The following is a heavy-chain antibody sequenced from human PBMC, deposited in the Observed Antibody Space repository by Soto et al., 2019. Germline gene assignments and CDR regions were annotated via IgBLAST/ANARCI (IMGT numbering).Heavy chain of an antibody. CDR2: VFYSGSI. Sequence: SETLSLTCNVSGGSISSYYWSWIRQPPGKGLEWIGYVFYSGSINYNPPLKSRVTISVDTSKNQFSLKLSSVTAADTAVYYCARESPGAVVGYYYYRMDVWGQGNTVTVSS. CDR3: ARESPGAVVGYYYYRMDV. J-gene: IGHJ6*02. CDR1: GGSISSYY. V-gene: IGHV4-59*01. D-gene: IGHD2-15*01.